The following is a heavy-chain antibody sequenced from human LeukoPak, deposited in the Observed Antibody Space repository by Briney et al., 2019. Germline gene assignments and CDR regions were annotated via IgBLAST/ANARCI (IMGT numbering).Heavy chain of an antibody. D-gene: IGHD3-10*01. CDR2: INPNGGGT. J-gene: IGHJ1*01. CDR1: GYTFTAYY. V-gene: IGHV1-2*02. CDR3: ARLDLRLYRSGTFVGS. Sequence: GASVTVSCKASGYTFTAYYLHWVRQAPGQGLEWMGWINPNGGGTVYAPKFQGRVSMTRDTSISTAYLELSRLTSDDTAVYYCARLDLRLYRSGTFVGSWGQGTLVTVSS.